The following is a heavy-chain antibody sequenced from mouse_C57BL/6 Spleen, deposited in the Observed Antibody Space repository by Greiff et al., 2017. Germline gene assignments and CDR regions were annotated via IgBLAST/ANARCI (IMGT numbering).Heavy chain of an antibody. V-gene: IGHV2-6*03. CDR3: ARDGGSTLVTSGFAY. Sequence: QVQLKESGPGLVAPSQSLSITCTVSGFSLTSYGVHWVRPPPGKGLEWLVVIWSDGSTTYNSALKSRLSISKDNSQSQVFLKMNRLQTDDSAMYYCARDGGSTLVTSGFAYWGQGTLVTVSA. J-gene: IGHJ3*01. D-gene: IGHD2-2*01. CDR1: GFSLTSYG. CDR2: IWSDGST.